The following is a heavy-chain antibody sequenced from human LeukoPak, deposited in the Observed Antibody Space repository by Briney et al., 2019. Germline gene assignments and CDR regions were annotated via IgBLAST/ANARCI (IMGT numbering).Heavy chain of an antibody. CDR2: INPSGST. V-gene: IGHV4-34*01. CDR3: ARGRHDITMIVVVMTSVSYYLDV. Sequence: PSETLSLTCAVYGGSFSGHHWTWIRQSPGKGLEWIGDINPSGSTYYNPSLKSRLTISVDTSKNQFSLKLRSVTAADTAVYYCARGRHDITMIVVVMTSVSYYLDVWGKGTTVTVS. CDR1: GGSFSGHH. D-gene: IGHD3-22*01. J-gene: IGHJ6*03.